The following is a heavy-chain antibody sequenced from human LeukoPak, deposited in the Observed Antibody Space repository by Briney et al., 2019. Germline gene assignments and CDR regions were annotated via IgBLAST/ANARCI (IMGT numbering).Heavy chain of an antibody. CDR3: AKGSMIVGTFDY. D-gene: IGHD3-22*01. V-gene: IGHV3-30*18. CDR1: GFTFSKYG. Sequence: PGGSLRLSCEVSGFTFSKYGMHWVRQAAGKGLEWVTHISYDGRNKYYGDSVKGRFTISRDNSKNTLYLQMNSLRAEDTAVYYCAKGSMIVGTFDYWGQGTLVTVSS. J-gene: IGHJ4*02. CDR2: ISYDGRNK.